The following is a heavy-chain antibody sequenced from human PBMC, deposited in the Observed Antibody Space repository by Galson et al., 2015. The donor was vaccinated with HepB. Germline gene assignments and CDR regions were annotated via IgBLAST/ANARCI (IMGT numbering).Heavy chain of an antibody. CDR2: IKKKPDRYTT. CDR1: GFRFSDHF. J-gene: IGHJ4*02. Sequence: SLRLSCAGSGFRFSDHFIDWVRQAPGKGLEWIGRIKKKPDRYTTDYAASVKGRFFISRDDSKDSAYLQMNSLRIEDTAMYYCTDVAWGGSGYWGQGTLVSVSS. V-gene: IGHV3-72*01. CDR3: TDVAWGGSGY. D-gene: IGHD3-10*01.